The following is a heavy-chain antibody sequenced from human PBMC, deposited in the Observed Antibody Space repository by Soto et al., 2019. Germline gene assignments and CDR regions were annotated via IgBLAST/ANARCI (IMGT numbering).Heavy chain of an antibody. CDR3: ATHQYQQQLVK. CDR1: GYTLSELS. J-gene: IGHJ4*02. V-gene: IGHV1-24*01. CDR2: FDPEDGET. Sequence: ASVKVSCKVSGYTLSELSMHWVRQAPGKGLEWMGGFDPEDGETLYAQKFQGRVTMTEDTSTDTAYMELSSLRSEDTALYYCATHQYQQQLVKWGQGTLVTVSS. D-gene: IGHD1-1*01.